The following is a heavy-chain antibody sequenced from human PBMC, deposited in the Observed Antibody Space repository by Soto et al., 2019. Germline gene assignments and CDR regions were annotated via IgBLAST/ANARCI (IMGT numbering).Heavy chain of an antibody. D-gene: IGHD3-10*01. CDR2: LYDNENS. Sequence: QLQLQESGPGLVKPSETLSLTCTVSGGSISSSSHYWGWIRQPPGKGLETIVTLYDNENSYYNPSLKSRDTISVDTSKNQFSLHLYSVTAADTSVYYCARGFASFGSWGQGILVTVSS. CDR1: GGSISSSSHY. J-gene: IGHJ4*02. V-gene: IGHV4-39*01. CDR3: ARGFASFGS.